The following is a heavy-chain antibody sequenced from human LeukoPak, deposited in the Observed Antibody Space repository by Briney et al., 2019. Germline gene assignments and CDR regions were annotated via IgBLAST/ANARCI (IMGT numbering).Heavy chain of an antibody. V-gene: IGHV1-46*01. D-gene: IGHD2-21*02. CDR1: GYTFTSYY. CDR3: ASCGGACPH. J-gene: IGHJ4*02. Sequence: ASVKVSCKASGYTFTSYYMHWVRQAPGQGLEWMGIINPSGGSTSYAQKFQGRVTMTRDTSTSTAYMELRSLRSDDTAVYYCASCGGACPHWGQGTLVTVSS. CDR2: INPSGGST.